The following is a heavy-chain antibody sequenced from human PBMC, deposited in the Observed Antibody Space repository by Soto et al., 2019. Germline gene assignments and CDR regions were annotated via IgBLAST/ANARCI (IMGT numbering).Heavy chain of an antibody. J-gene: IGHJ4*02. Sequence: SETLSLTCTVSGGSVNSGSYYWSWIRQPPGKGLEWIGYIYYSGSTNYNPSLKSRVTISVGTSKNQFSLKLTSVTAADTAVYYCARTYCGGDCPFDYWGQGTLVTVSS. V-gene: IGHV4-61*01. CDR3: ARTYCGGDCPFDY. D-gene: IGHD2-21*02. CDR2: IYYSGST. CDR1: GGSVNSGSYY.